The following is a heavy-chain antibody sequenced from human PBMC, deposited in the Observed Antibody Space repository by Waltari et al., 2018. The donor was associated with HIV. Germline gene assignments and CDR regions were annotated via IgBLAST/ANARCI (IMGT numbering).Heavy chain of an antibody. J-gene: IGHJ4*02. CDR1: GFSFGSFW. Sequence: LEESGGGAVQPVESLRLSCEASGFSFGSFWMSWVRQVSGKGLEWVADIKEDGGERNVVDSVKGRFTVSRDNAKNLLILKMDNLKMEDSGIYYCARGAGSVWGQGTLVTVSS. V-gene: IGHV3-7*01. CDR3: ARGAGSV. CDR2: IKEDGGER.